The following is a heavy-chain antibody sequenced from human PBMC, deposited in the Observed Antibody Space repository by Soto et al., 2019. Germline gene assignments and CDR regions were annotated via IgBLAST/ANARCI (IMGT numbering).Heavy chain of an antibody. Sequence: TLSLTCILSGGSISSGAHYWSWIRQHPGTGLEWIGYIYHSGSTYYNPSLKSRLSISVDTSKNQFSLRLSSVTAADTAVYYCARGRSGLNAESFDFWGQGTLVTVSS. V-gene: IGHV4-31*03. CDR1: GGSISSGAHY. J-gene: IGHJ4*02. D-gene: IGHD1-26*01. CDR2: IYHSGST. CDR3: ARGRSGLNAESFDF.